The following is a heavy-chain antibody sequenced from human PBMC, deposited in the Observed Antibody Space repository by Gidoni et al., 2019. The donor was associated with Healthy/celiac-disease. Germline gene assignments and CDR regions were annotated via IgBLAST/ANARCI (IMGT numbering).Heavy chain of an antibody. CDR2: IYYSGST. V-gene: IGHV4-31*03. D-gene: IGHD3-10*01. J-gene: IGHJ6*03. Sequence: QVQLQESGPGLVKPSQTLSLTCTVSGGSISSGGYYWSWIRQHPGKGLEWIGYIYYSGSTYYNPSLKGRFTIPVEPSKNHFSLKRSSGTAADTAVYYCGRDRVLLGFGGGGGVWGKGTTVTVSS. CDR3: GRDRVLLGFGGGGGV. CDR1: GGSISSGGYY.